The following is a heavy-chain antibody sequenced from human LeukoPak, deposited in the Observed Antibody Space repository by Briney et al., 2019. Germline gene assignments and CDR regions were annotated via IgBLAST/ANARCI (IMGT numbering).Heavy chain of an antibody. D-gene: IGHD2-21*01. CDR1: GYSISSGYY. Sequence: SETLSLXCAVSGYSISSGYYWSWIRQPAGKGLAWIGRIYTSGSTNYNPSLESRVTISVDTSRNQFSLKLSSVTAADTAVYYCARDGRLEGCGGDCYPDYWGQGTLVTVSS. J-gene: IGHJ4*02. CDR2: IYTSGST. V-gene: IGHV4-61*02. CDR3: ARDGRLEGCGGDCYPDY.